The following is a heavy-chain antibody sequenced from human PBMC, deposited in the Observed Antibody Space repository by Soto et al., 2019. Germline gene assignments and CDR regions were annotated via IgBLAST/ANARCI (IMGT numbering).Heavy chain of an antibody. CDR2: IKSKTDGGTT. V-gene: IGHV3-15*07. CDR3: TTDSYSTIIIVRFDY. D-gene: IGHD3-22*01. Sequence: GSLRLSCAASVFTFTNAWINWVRQAPGTGLEWVGRIKSKTDGGTTDYAEPVKGRFAISRDDSNNMVYLQMNSLKIEDTAVYYCTTDSYSTIIIVRFDYWGHGTLVTVSS. CDR1: VFTFTNAW. J-gene: IGHJ4*01.